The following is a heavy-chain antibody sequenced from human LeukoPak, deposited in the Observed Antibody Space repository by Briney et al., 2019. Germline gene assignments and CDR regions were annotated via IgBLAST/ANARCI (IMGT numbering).Heavy chain of an antibody. D-gene: IGHD2-2*01. V-gene: IGHV1-18*01. J-gene: IGHJ4*02. CDR3: ASSGYCSSTSCYSCDY. CDR1: GYTFTSYG. Sequence: GESLKISCKASGYTFTSYGISWVRQAPGQGLEWMGWISAYNGNTNYAQKLQGRVTMTTDTSTSTAYMELRSLRSDDTAVYYCASSGYCSSTSCYSCDYWGQGTLVTVSS. CDR2: ISAYNGNT.